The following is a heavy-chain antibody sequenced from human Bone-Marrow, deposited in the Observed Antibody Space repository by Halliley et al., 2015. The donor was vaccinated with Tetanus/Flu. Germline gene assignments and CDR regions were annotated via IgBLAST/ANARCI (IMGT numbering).Heavy chain of an antibody. CDR2: IYAGGTA. J-gene: IGHJ4*02. D-gene: IGHD3-10*01. CDR1: GFTFNTAW. V-gene: IGHV3-53*01. Sequence: SLRLSCAASGFTFNTAWLSWVRQAPGKGLEWVSSIYAGGTAYFADSVRGRFTISRDESKNTVYLQMNNLRVEDTAVYHCARGGGRYYSPYDWGQGTLVTVSS. CDR3: ARGGGRYYSPYD.